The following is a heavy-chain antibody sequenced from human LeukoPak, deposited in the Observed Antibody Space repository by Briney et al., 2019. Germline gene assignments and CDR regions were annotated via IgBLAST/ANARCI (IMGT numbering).Heavy chain of an antibody. CDR3: ARVFKGSGWYGEIDY. Sequence: ASVKVSCKASGYTFTGYYMHWVRQAPGQGLEWMGRINPNSGGTNYAQKFQGRVIMTRDTSISTAYMELSRLRSDDTAVYYCARVFKGSGWYGEIDYWGQGTLVTVSS. J-gene: IGHJ4*02. D-gene: IGHD6-19*01. CDR1: GYTFTGYY. CDR2: INPNSGGT. V-gene: IGHV1-2*06.